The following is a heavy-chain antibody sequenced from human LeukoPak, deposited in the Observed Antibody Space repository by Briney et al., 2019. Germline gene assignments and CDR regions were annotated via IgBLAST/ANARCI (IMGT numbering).Heavy chain of an antibody. CDR3: AKSRLPYYYDSSGYYRLDY. J-gene: IGHJ4*02. CDR1: GVTLSSYA. V-gene: IGHV3-23*01. Sequence: GGSLRLSCAASGVTLSSYAMSWVRQAPGKGLEWVSAISGSGGSTYYADSVKGRFTISRDNSKNTLYLQMNSLRAEDTAVYYCAKSRLPYYYDSSGYYRLDYWGQGTLVTVSS. D-gene: IGHD3-22*01. CDR2: ISGSGGST.